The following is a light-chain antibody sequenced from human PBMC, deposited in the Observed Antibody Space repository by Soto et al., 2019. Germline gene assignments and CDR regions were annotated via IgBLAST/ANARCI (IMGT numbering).Light chain of an antibody. J-gene: IGKJ5*01. Sequence: EIVMMQSPATLSVSPGESVTLSSRASQLFSSNLAWYQHKPGQAPRLLIYGVSTRDTGVPDRFSGSASGTEFTLTISSLQSEDFAVYYCQQYNNWPRTFGQGTRLEIK. CDR1: QLFSSN. CDR2: GVS. V-gene: IGKV3-15*01. CDR3: QQYNNWPRT.